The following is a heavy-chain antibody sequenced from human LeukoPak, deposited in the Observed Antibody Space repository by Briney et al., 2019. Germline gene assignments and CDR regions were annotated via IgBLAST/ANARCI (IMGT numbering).Heavy chain of an antibody. V-gene: IGHV1-69*13. CDR3: ARGSGTITMVRGVFYGMDV. D-gene: IGHD3-10*01. CDR2: IIPIFGTP. CDR1: GGTFSSYG. Sequence: SVKVSCTASGGTFSSYGISWVRQAPGQGLEWMGGIIPIFGTPNYAQKFQGRVTITADESTSTAYMELSSLRSEDTAVYYCARGSGTITMVRGVFYGMDVWGQGTTVTVSS. J-gene: IGHJ6*02.